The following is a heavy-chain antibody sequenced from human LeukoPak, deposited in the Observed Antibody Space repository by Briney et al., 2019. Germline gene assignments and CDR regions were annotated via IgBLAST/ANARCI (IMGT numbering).Heavy chain of an antibody. CDR2: IYHSGTT. CDR3: ARVWRPYSNFEF. V-gene: IGHV4-30-2*01. Sequence: PSQTLSLTCTVSGASVTSGGYYWSWIRQPPRKGLEWIGYIYHSGTTYQNPSLKSRVTISVDRSNNQFSLKLSSVTAADTAVYYCARVWRPYSNFEFWGQGTLVTVSS. CDR1: GASVTSGGYY. D-gene: IGHD4-11*01. J-gene: IGHJ4*02.